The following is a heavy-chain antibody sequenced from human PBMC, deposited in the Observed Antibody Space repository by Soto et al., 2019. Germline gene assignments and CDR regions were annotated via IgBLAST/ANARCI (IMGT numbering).Heavy chain of an antibody. CDR3: VHSPQSSGSYLSSNFDY. V-gene: IGHV2-5*01. D-gene: IGHD6-19*01. J-gene: IGHJ4*02. CDR2: IYWNDDK. Sequence: GSGPTLVNPTQTLTLTCTFSGFSLSTIGVGVGWIRRPPGKALEWLALIYWNDDKRYSPSLKSRLTITKDTSKNQVVLTMTKMDPVDTARYYCVHSPQSSGSYLSSNFDYWGQGTLVTVSS. CDR1: GFSLSTIGVG.